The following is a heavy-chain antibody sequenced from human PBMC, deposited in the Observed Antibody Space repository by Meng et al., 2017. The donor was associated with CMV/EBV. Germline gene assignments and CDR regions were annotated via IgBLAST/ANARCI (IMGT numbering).Heavy chain of an antibody. V-gene: IGHV4-59*01. CDR3: ARQRGGYYSPLDY. Sequence: SETLSLTCTVSGGSISSYYWSWIRQPPGKGLEWIGYIYYSGSTNYNPSLKSRVTISVDTSKNQFSLKLSSVTAADTAVYYCARQRGGYYSPLDYWGQGTLVTVSS. CDR2: IYYSGST. D-gene: IGHD3-22*01. CDR1: GGSISSYY. J-gene: IGHJ4*02.